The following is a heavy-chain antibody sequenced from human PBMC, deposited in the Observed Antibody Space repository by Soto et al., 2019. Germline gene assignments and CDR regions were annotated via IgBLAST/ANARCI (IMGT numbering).Heavy chain of an antibody. CDR3: TRWWCCSTNSHPRYFYCGMDV. CDR1: GGTFSSYA. CDR2: IIPIFGTA. Sequence: SVKVSCKASGGTFSSYAISWVRQAPGQGLEWMGGIIPIFGTANYAQKFQGRVTITADESTSTAYMELSSLRSEDTAVYYCTRWWCCSTNSHPRYFYCGMDVLGQGTTVTIS. D-gene: IGHD2-2*01. J-gene: IGHJ6*02. V-gene: IGHV1-69*13.